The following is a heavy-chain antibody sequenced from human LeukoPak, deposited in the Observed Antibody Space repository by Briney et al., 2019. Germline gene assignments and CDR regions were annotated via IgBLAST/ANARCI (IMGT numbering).Heavy chain of an antibody. CDR3: ARLRFDFWSGYTHPYFDY. J-gene: IGHJ4*02. V-gene: IGHV4-59*08. D-gene: IGHD3-3*01. Sequence: SETLSLTCTVSGGPISSYYWSWIRQSPGKGLEWIGYIYYSGSSNYNPSLRSRVTISVDTSKIQFSLKLSSVAATDTAVYFCARLRFDFWSGYTHPYFDYWGQGTLVTVSS. CDR2: IYYSGSS. CDR1: GGPISSYY.